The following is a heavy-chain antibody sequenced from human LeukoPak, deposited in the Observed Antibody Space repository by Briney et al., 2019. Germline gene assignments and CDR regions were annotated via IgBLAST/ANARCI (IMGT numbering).Heavy chain of an antibody. Sequence: ASVKVSCKAFGYTFTSNYMHWVRQAPGQGPEWMGVISPRGGSTTYAQKFQGRVTLTRDMSTSTAYMELRSLRSDDTAVYYCARDSVAAAGNWFDPWGQGTLVTVSS. CDR3: ARDSVAAAGNWFDP. CDR1: GYTFTSNY. J-gene: IGHJ5*02. D-gene: IGHD6-13*01. CDR2: ISPRGGST. V-gene: IGHV1-46*01.